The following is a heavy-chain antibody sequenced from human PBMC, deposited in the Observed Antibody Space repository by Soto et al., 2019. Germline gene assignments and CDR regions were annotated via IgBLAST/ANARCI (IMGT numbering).Heavy chain of an antibody. D-gene: IGHD2-8*02. V-gene: IGHV4-59*01. Sequence: SETLSLTCTVSGGSISSYYWSWIRQPPGKGLEWIAYIYYSGSTKYNPSLKSRVTISLDTSKNQFSLKLNSLTAADTAVYYCAREGSTGGFDYWGQGNMVTVSS. CDR2: IYYSGST. CDR3: AREGSTGGFDY. CDR1: GGSISSYY. J-gene: IGHJ4*02.